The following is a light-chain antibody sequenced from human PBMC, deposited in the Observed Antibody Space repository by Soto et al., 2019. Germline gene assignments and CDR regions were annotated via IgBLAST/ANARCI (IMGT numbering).Light chain of an antibody. CDR1: QSVSSGS. CDR3: QQYHNLPRT. Sequence: EIVLTQSPGALSLSPGERATLSCRASQSVSSGSLAWYQQKPGQAPRLLIYAASARATGIPDRFSGSGSGTDFTLTVSRLEPEDFAVYYCQQYHNLPRTFGHGTKVDI. J-gene: IGKJ1*01. CDR2: AAS. V-gene: IGKV3-20*01.